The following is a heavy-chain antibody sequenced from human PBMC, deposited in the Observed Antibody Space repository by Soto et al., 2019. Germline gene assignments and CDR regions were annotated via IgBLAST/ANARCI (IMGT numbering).Heavy chain of an antibody. CDR2: ISSSSSYI. D-gene: IGHD6-13*01. CDR1: GFTFSSYS. J-gene: IGHJ4*02. Sequence: GGSLRLSCAASGFTFSSYSMNWVHQAPGKGLEWVSSISSSSSYIYYADSVKGRFTISRDNAKNSLYLQMNSLRAEDTAVYYCARGASSSWYFDYWGQGTLVTVSS. V-gene: IGHV3-21*01. CDR3: ARGASSSWYFDY.